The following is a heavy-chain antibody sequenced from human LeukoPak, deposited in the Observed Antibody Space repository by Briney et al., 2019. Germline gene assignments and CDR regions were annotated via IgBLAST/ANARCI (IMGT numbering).Heavy chain of an antibody. CDR1: GFTFSSYA. D-gene: IGHD6-19*01. CDR2: IWYDGSNK. CDR3: ARVLSGWQIDY. Sequence: GGSLRLSCAASGFTFSSYAMSWVRQAPGKGLEWVAVIWYDGSNKYYADSVKGRFTISRDNSKNTLYLQMNSLRAEDTAVYYCARVLSGWQIDYWGQGTLVTVSS. V-gene: IGHV3-33*08. J-gene: IGHJ4*02.